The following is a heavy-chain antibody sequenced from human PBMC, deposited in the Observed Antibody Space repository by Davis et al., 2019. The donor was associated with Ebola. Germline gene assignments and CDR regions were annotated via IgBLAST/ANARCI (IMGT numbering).Heavy chain of an antibody. J-gene: IGHJ4*02. D-gene: IGHD1-26*01. CDR2: ISSGGGAP. V-gene: IGHV3-23*01. Sequence: GESLKISCAASGFTVSSNYMSWVRQAPGKGLEWVSDISSGGGAPYYADSVKGRFTTFRDNPKNTLYLQMNSLRADDTAVYYCAKQRGVGAIDYDYWGRGTVVTVSS. CDR3: AKQRGVGAIDYDY. CDR1: GFTVSSNY.